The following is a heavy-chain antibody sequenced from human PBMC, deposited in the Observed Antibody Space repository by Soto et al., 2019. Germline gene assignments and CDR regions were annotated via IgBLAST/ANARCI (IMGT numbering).Heavy chain of an antibody. CDR3: ARVERFLESLPDDAFDI. J-gene: IGHJ3*02. D-gene: IGHD3-3*01. CDR1: GGTFSSYA. V-gene: IGHV1-69*05. CDR2: IIPICGTA. Sequence: GASVKVSCKASGGTFSSYAISWVRQAPGQGLEWMGGIIPICGTANYAQKFQGRVTMTRDASTSTVYMELSSLRSEDTAVYYCARVERFLESLPDDAFDIWGQGTMVTVSS.